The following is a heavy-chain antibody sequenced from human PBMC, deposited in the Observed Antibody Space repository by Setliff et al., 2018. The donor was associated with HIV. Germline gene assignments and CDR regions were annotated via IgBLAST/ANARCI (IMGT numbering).Heavy chain of an antibody. CDR1: GGSISSRSNY. CDR2: IYTTGST. CDR3: ARLRITMIMMLNYFDY. Sequence: SETLSLTCTVSGGSISSRSNYWGWIRQPPGKGLEWIGYIYTTGSTNYNPSLKSRVTMSVDTSKNQFSLRLTSVTAADTAVYFCARLRITMIMMLNYFDYWGQGTLVTVSS. J-gene: IGHJ4*02. V-gene: IGHV4-61*05. D-gene: IGHD3-22*01.